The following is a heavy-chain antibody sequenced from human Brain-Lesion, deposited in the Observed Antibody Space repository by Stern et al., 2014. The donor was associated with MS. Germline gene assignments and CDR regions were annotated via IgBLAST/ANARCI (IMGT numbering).Heavy chain of an antibody. D-gene: IGHD5-18*01. J-gene: IGHJ4*02. Sequence: QVQLVQSGPGLVKPSQTLSLTCIVSGDSISSGSFYWNWIRQPAGKGLEWIGRIYSSGSTNYNPYLKSRVTISGDTSTNQFSLKVISRTAADTAVYYCARETGGYTYGDTDFFDYWGQGALVTVSS. CDR3: ARETGGYTYGDTDFFDY. V-gene: IGHV4-61*02. CDR2: IYSSGST. CDR1: GDSISSGSFY.